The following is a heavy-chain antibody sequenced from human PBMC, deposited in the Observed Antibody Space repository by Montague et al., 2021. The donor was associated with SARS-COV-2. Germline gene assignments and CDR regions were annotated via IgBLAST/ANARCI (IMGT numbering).Heavy chain of an antibody. CDR2: ITYNGIDK. CDR3: AIYTVATNRRRWFDP. D-gene: IGHD6-19*01. Sequence: SLRLSCAASGFIFSNFAFHWVRQAPGKGLEWVAIITYNGIDKFYADSVKGRFTISRDNRKNTLYLQMNSLRAEDTAVYHCAIYTVATNRRRWFDPWGQGSLVTVSS. V-gene: IGHV3-30*04. J-gene: IGHJ5*02. CDR1: GFIFSNFA.